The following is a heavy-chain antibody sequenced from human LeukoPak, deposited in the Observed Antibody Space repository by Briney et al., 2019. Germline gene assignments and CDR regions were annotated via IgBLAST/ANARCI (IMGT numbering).Heavy chain of an antibody. CDR3: ARDGEIQLWPLDY. CDR2: IKYDESEK. Sequence: PGGSLRLSCTASGFTFSRYWMTWVRQAPGKGLEWVANIKYDESEKYYVDSVKGRFTISRDNAKNSLYLQMNSLRAEDTAVYYCARDGEIQLWPLDYWGQGTLVTVSS. D-gene: IGHD5-18*01. J-gene: IGHJ4*02. V-gene: IGHV3-7*01. CDR1: GFTFSRYW.